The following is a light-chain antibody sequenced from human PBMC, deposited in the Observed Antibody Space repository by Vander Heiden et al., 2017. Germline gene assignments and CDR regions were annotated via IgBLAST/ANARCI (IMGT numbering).Light chain of an antibody. V-gene: IGLV3-9*01. CDR1: NIGSKN. CDR2: RDS. Sequence: SYELTPPLSLSVALGQTARITCGGNNIGSKNVHWYQQKPGQAPVLVIYRDSNRPSGIPERFSGSNSGNTATLTISRAQAGDEADYYCQVWDSSIVVFGGGTKLTVL. CDR3: QVWDSSIVV. J-gene: IGLJ2*01.